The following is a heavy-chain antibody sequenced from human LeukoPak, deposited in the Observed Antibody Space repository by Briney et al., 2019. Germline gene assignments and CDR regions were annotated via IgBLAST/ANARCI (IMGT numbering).Heavy chain of an antibody. CDR2: IIPIFGTA. J-gene: IGHJ4*02. CDR1: GGTFSSYA. CDR3: ARGPTLIWRYYFDY. V-gene: IGHV1-69*05. Sequence: GASVKVSCKASGGTFSSYAISWVRQAPGQGLEWMGGIIPIFGTANYAQKFQGRVKITTDESTSTAYMELSSLRSEDTAVYYCARGPTLIWRYYFDYWGQGTLVTVSS. D-gene: IGHD2-21*01.